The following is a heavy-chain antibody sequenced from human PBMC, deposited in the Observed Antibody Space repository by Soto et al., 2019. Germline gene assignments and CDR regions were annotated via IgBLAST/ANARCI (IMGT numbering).Heavy chain of an antibody. V-gene: IGHV3-43*01. CDR3: AKDNSVPADDFWSGYSLTYGMDV. D-gene: IGHD3-3*01. CDR1: GFTFDDYT. J-gene: IGHJ6*02. CDR2: ISWDGGST. Sequence: GGSLRLSCAASGFTFDDYTMHWVRQAPGKGLEWVSLISWDGGSTYYADSVKGRFTISRDNSKNSLYLQMNSLRTEDTALYYCAKDNSVPADDFWSGYSLTYGMDVWGQGTTVTVSS.